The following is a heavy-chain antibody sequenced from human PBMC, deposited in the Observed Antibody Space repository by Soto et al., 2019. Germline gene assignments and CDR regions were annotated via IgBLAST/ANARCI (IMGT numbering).Heavy chain of an antibody. CDR2: ISSSSSTI. Sequence: GGSLRLSCAASGFTFSSYSMNWVRQAPGKGLEWVSYISSSSSTIYYADSVKGRFTISRDKSISTAYLQWSSLKASDTAMYYCARRRYCTNGVCYRGYYGMDVWGQGTTVTVTS. V-gene: IGHV3-48*01. D-gene: IGHD2-8*01. J-gene: IGHJ6*02. CDR3: ARRRYCTNGVCYRGYYGMDV. CDR1: GFTFSSYS.